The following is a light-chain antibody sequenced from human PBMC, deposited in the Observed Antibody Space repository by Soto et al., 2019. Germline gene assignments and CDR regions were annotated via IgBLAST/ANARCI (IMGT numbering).Light chain of an antibody. V-gene: IGKV1D-13*01. Sequence: AIQLTQSPSSLSASVGDRVTFTCRASQGISSALAWYQQKPGKAPKLLIYDASSLESGVPSRFSGSGSGTDFTLTISSLQPEDFATYYCQQFNNYLALTFGGGTKVEIK. CDR2: DAS. J-gene: IGKJ4*01. CDR1: QGISSA. CDR3: QQFNNYLALT.